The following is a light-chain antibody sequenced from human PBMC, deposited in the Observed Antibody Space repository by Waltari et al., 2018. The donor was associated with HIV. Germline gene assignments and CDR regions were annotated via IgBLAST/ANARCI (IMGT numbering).Light chain of an antibody. CDR2: RNN. CDR3: AAWDDSLDGPVV. V-gene: IGLV1-47*01. CDR1: DSNMRSGF. J-gene: IGLJ2*01. Sequence: QSVLTQPPSASGTPGQRVTISCSGSDSNMRSGFVYWYQQLPGTAPQLIIHRNNQRPSGVPDRFSGSKSGTSAALVITGLRSEDEAEYHCAAWDDSLDGPVVFGGGTKLTVL.